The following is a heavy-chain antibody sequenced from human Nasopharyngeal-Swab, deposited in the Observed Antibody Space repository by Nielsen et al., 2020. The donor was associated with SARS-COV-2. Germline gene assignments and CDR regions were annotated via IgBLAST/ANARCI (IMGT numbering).Heavy chain of an antibody. V-gene: IGHV4-4*02. CDR1: GGSISSSNW. Sequence: SETLSLTCAVSGGSISSSNWWSWVRQPPGKELEWIGEIYHSGSTYYNPSLKSRVTISVDTSKNQFSLKLSSVTAADTAVYYCARRDYDFWSGFNGYYYGMDVWGQGTTVTVSS. J-gene: IGHJ6*02. D-gene: IGHD3-3*01. CDR2: IYHSGST. CDR3: ARRDYDFWSGFNGYYYGMDV.